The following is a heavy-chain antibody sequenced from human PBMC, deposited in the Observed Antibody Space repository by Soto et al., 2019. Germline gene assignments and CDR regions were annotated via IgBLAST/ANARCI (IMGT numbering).Heavy chain of an antibody. D-gene: IGHD2-15*01. CDR3: ATSEGDCGGGSCYHYFYYYCMDV. CDR1: GRTRTDFS. V-gene: IGHV1-3*01. Sequence: GASVKVSCKASGRTRTDFSMHWVRQAPGQRPEWMGWPSVGNGDTKYSQKFQGRVTITRDTSARTAYMELSNLRSEDTAVYYCATSEGDCGGGSCYHYFYYYCMDVWGQETTVTVSS. J-gene: IGHJ6*02. CDR2: PSVGNGDT.